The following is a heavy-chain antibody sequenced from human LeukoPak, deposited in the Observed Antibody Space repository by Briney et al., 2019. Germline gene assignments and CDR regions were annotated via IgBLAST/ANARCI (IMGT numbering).Heavy chain of an antibody. CDR2: INSDGSST. V-gene: IGHV3-74*01. J-gene: IGHJ3*02. CDR1: GFTFSSYW. D-gene: IGHD3-10*01. Sequence: GGSLRLSCAASGFTFSSYWMHWVRQAPGKGLVWVSRINSDGSSTSYADSVKGRFTISRDNAKNTLYLQMNSLRAEDTAVYYCARGDMVRYAFDIWGQGTMVTVSS. CDR3: ARGDMVRYAFDI.